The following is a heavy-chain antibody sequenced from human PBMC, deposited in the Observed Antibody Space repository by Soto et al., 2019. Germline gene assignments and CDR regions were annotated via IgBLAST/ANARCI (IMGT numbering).Heavy chain of an antibody. CDR2: IWYDGSNK. D-gene: IGHD6-25*01. Sequence: GGSLRLSCAASGFTFSSYGMHWVRQAPGKGLEWVAVIWYDGSNKYYADSVKGRFTISRANSKNTLYLQMNSLGAEATAVYYCGIGIAAAGEYSYYGMDIWGQGTPVTVSS. J-gene: IGHJ6*02. V-gene: IGHV3-33*01. CDR3: GIGIAAAGEYSYYGMDI. CDR1: GFTFSSYG.